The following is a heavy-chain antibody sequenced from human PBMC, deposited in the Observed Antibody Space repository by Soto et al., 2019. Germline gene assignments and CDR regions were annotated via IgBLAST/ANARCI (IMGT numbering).Heavy chain of an antibody. CDR3: AKKLYFFGCVYSRNYNNGREV. Sequence: ASVKVSCKASGYTFTSYGISWVRQAPGQGLEWMGWISAYNGNTNYAQKLQGRVTMTTDTSTSTAYMELSSLRSEDTAVYYCAKKLYFFGCVYSRNYNNGREVGGKGTRVTAPS. CDR1: GYTFTSYG. D-gene: IGHD3-3*01. V-gene: IGHV1-18*01. CDR2: ISAYNGNT. J-gene: IGHJ6*04.